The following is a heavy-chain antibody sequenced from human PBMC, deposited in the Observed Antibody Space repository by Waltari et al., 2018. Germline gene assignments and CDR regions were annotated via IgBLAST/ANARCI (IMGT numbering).Heavy chain of an antibody. D-gene: IGHD1-26*01. Sequence: QVQLVESGGGVVQPGRSLRLSCAASGFTFSSYGMHWVRQAPGKGLEWVAVISYDGSNKYYADAVKVRFNISRDNVKNTLYLQMNSLRAEDTAVYYGAKDLPLVVGATNYWGQGTLVTVSS. CDR3: AKDLPLVVGATNY. CDR2: ISYDGSNK. J-gene: IGHJ4*02. V-gene: IGHV3-30*18. CDR1: GFTFSSYG.